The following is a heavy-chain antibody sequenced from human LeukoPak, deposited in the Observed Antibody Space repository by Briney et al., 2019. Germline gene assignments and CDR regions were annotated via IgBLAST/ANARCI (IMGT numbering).Heavy chain of an antibody. J-gene: IGHJ4*02. CDR1: GYTFTGWY. D-gene: IGHD7-27*01. CDR2: IKPDSGGT. CDR3: ARDAETLINWGSADYFDY. Sequence: ASVKVSRKASGYTFTGWYMHWVRQAPGQELEWMGWIKPDSGGTDYAQKFQGRVTMTRDTSISTAYMELSRLTSDDTAVYYCARDAETLINWGSADYFDYWGQGTLVTVSS. V-gene: IGHV1-2*02.